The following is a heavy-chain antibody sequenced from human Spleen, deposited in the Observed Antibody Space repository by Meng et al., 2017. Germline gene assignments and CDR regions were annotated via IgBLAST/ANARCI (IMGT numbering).Heavy chain of an antibody. V-gene: IGHV1-2*06. Sequence: VQLVVSGAEVKKPGASVKVSCKPSGYNFPDYYIHWVRRAPGQGLEWMGRINPKSGDTHYAQKFQARVTMTGDTSISTAYMELSGLRSDDTAMYYCARDEDISAAGKLFGDYWGQGTLVTVSS. J-gene: IGHJ4*02. CDR2: INPKSGDT. CDR3: ARDEDISAAGKLFGDY. CDR1: GYNFPDYY. D-gene: IGHD6-25*01.